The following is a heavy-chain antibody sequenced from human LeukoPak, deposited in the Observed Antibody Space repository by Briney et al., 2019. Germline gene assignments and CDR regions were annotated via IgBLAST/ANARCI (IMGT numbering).Heavy chain of an antibody. V-gene: IGHV3-11*01. CDR2: ISTRDDVI. CDR1: GFSVSAYY. CDR3: AREQWFRWDY. D-gene: IGHD3-22*01. Sequence: PGGSLRLSCAASGFSVSAYYMNWVRQAPGKGLEWVAYISTRDDVIYYTDSVKGRFPISMDDAKNSVHLQLNSLRADDTAVYYCAREQWFRWDYWGQGVLVTVSS. J-gene: IGHJ4*02.